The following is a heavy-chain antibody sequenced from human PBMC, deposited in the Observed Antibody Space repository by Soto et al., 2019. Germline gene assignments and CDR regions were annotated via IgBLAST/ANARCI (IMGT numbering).Heavy chain of an antibody. Sequence: SETLSLTXAVPGGSFTSNNWWTWVRQPPGQGLEWIGEIYRTGSTNYNPSLKSRVTISLDKSENQFSLKVTSLTAADTAVYYCASRDPGTSVDYWGQGTLVTSPQ. V-gene: IGHV4-4*02. CDR3: ASRDPGTSVDY. CDR2: IYRTGST. CDR1: GGSFTSNNW. J-gene: IGHJ4*02. D-gene: IGHD1-7*01.